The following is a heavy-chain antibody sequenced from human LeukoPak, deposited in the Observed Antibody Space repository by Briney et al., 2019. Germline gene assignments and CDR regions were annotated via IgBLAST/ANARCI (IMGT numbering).Heavy chain of an antibody. V-gene: IGHV4-4*07. D-gene: IGHD3-22*01. Sequence: PSETLSLTCTVSGGSISSYYWSWIRQPAGKGLEWIGRIYTSGSTNYNPSLKSRVTISVDESKNQFSLKLSSVTAADTAVYYCARVSPPYYDSSGYSVHFDYWGQGTLVTVSS. CDR1: GGSISSYY. J-gene: IGHJ4*02. CDR3: ARVSPPYYDSSGYSVHFDY. CDR2: IYTSGST.